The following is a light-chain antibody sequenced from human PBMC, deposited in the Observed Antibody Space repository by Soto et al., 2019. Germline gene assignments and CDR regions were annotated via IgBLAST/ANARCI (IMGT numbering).Light chain of an antibody. Sequence: QSALTQPPSVSGSPGQSVTISCTGTSSDVGSYNRVSWYQQPPGTAPKLMIYEVSNRPSGVPDRFSGSNSGNTASLTISGLHDDDEDDYYCSSYTSSSTLVFGGGTKLTVL. CDR3: SSYTSSSTLV. J-gene: IGLJ2*01. CDR2: EVS. CDR1: SSDVGSYNR. V-gene: IGLV2-18*02.